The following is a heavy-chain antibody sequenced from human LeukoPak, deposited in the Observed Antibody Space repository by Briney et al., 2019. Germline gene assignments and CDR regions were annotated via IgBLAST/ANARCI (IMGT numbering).Heavy chain of an antibody. Sequence: SVKVSCKASGGTFSSYAISWVRQAPGQGLEWMGGIIPIFGTANYAQKFQGRVTITADESTSTAYMELSSLRSEDTAVYYCARDRGMVRGVMGTWGQGTLVTVSS. CDR3: ARDRGMVRGVMGT. V-gene: IGHV1-69*01. D-gene: IGHD3-10*01. J-gene: IGHJ5*02. CDR1: GGTFSSYA. CDR2: IIPIFGTA.